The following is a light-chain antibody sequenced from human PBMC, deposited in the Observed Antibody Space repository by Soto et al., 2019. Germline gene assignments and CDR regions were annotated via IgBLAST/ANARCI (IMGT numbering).Light chain of an antibody. CDR2: NNN. CDR1: GSNIGSNT. CDR3: AAWDDSLSGYV. J-gene: IGLJ1*01. V-gene: IGLV1-44*01. Sequence: QSVLTQPPSASGTPGQRVSISCSGSGSNIGSNTVNWYQQLPGTAPKLLMYNNNQRPSGVPDRFSGSKSGTSASLAISGLQSEDEADYYCAAWDDSLSGYVFGTGTKVTAL.